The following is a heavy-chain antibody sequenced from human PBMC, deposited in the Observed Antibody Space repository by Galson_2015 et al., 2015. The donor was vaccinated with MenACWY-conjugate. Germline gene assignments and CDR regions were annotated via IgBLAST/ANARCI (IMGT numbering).Heavy chain of an antibody. CDR2: IYWDDDK. J-gene: IGHJ3*02. D-gene: IGHD3-9*01. V-gene: IGHV2-5*02. CDR3: AHGYFDILTGYYWFDAFDI. Sequence: PALVKPTQTLTLTCTFSGFSLTTTGVGVGWIRQPPGKALEWLVLIYWDDDKRYSPSLKSRLTITKDTSKNQVGLTMTNTDPVDTATYYCAHGYFDILTGYYWFDAFDIWGQGTMVTVSS. CDR1: GFSLTTTGVG.